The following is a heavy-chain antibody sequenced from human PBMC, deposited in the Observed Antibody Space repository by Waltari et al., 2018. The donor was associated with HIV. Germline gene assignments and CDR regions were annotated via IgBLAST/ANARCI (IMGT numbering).Heavy chain of an antibody. V-gene: IGHV3-9*01. D-gene: IGHD2-8*02. Sequence: EVQLVESGGKLVQPGKSLRLSCAASGFTFDEFAMHWVRQTPTNGLEGVSVVSWNGGAVAYADSVKGRCTISRDNAKNSLHLQMNSLRPEDTGLYYCARSEDGFTTGWQNWFDPWGQGTLVTVSS. CDR2: VSWNGGAV. CDR3: ARSEDGFTTGWQNWFDP. J-gene: IGHJ5*02. CDR1: GFTFDEFA.